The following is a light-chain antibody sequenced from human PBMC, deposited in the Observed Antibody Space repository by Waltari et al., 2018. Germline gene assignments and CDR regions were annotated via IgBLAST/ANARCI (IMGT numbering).Light chain of an antibody. CDR1: QSVSSN. V-gene: IGKV3-15*01. CDR2: GAS. J-gene: IGKJ4*01. Sequence: ETVMTQSPATLSVSPGERATLSCRASQSVSSNLAWYQQKPGSPPRLLISGASPRATGLQTSFIGTGSGPEFTLTLSCLQSDDFAVYYCQQYNDWPPLTFGGGTKVEIK. CDR3: QQYNDWPPLT.